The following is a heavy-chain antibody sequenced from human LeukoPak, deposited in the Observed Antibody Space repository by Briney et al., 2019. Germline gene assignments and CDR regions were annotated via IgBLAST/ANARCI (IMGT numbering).Heavy chain of an antibody. D-gene: IGHD6-13*01. J-gene: IGHJ6*02. Sequence: GGSLRLSCAASGXTFSTYWMSWVPQAPGKGLEWLANIKEDGTGKNHVDSVKGRFTISRDNAKNSLYLQMNGLRAEDTAVYYCAREIPQQLVAMDVWGQGTTVTVSS. CDR1: GXTFSTYW. CDR3: AREIPQQLVAMDV. CDR2: IKEDGTGK. V-gene: IGHV3-7*04.